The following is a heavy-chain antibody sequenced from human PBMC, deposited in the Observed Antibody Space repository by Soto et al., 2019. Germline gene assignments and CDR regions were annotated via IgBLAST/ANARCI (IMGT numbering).Heavy chain of an antibody. J-gene: IGHJ3*02. CDR1: GLTLSSYW. Sequence: GGSLRLACAAPGLTLSSYWMAWVRQTSGKGLEFVANISPDGNEINYVDSVKGRFTISRDNAKNFLFLQMDSLRDDDTAVYYCGTDQWGGAFDIGGRGTVVTVSS. CDR2: ISPDGNEI. CDR3: GTDQWGGAFDI. D-gene: IGHD3-10*01. V-gene: IGHV3-7*01.